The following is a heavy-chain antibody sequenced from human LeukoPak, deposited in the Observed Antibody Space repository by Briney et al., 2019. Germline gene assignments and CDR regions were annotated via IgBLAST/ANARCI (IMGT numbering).Heavy chain of an antibody. CDR3: ARAIDSGSYFGVTH. CDR2: IYYSGST. V-gene: IGHV4-39*07. CDR1: GGSISTSSYY. J-gene: IGHJ4*02. D-gene: IGHD3-10*01. Sequence: SETLSLTCTVSGGSISTSSYYWGWIRQPPGKGLEWIGSIYYSGSTYYNPSLKSRVTISVDTSKNQFSLRLSSVTAADTAVYYCARAIDSGSYFGVTHWGQGTLVTVSS.